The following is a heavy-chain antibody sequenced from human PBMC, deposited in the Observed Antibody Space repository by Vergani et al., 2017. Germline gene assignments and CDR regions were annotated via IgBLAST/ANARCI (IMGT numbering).Heavy chain of an antibody. V-gene: IGHV3-23*01. Sequence: EVQLLESGGGLVQPGGSLRLSCAASGFTFSSYAMSWVRRAPGKGLEWVSAISGSGGSTYYADSVKGRFTISRDNSKNTLYLQMNSLRAEDTAVYYCAKGGDSSGALFYWGQGTLVTVSS. CDR2: ISGSGGST. J-gene: IGHJ4*02. D-gene: IGHD3-22*01. CDR3: AKGGDSSGALFY. CDR1: GFTFSSYA.